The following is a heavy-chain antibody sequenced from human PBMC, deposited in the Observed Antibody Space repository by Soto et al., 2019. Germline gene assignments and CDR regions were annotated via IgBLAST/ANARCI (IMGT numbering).Heavy chain of an antibody. V-gene: IGHV3-33*05. CDR1: GFTFRSYV. CDR3: ARWGMRGGLDV. CDR2: TSYDGSNN. Sequence: QVQLVESGGGVVQPGTSLRLSCVGSGFTFRSYVIHWVRQAPGKGLEWVALTSYDGSNNFYGDFVKGRFTISGDSSRNTVEVQMDSLRVVDTAMYYCARWGMRGGLDVWGQGTLVSVSS. J-gene: IGHJ4*02. D-gene: IGHD3-16*01.